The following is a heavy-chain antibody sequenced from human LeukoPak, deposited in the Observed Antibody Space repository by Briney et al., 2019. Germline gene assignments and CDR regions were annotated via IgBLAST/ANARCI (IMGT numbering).Heavy chain of an antibody. Sequence: SETLSLTCTVSGGSISSSSYYWGWIRQPPGTGLEWIGSIYYSGSTYYNPSLKSRVTISVDTSKNQFSLKLSSVTAADTAVYYCARQYSSSWYTYYYYMDVWGKGTTVTISS. CDR1: GGSISSSSYY. V-gene: IGHV4-39*01. CDR2: IYYSGST. CDR3: ARQYSSSWYTYYYYMDV. J-gene: IGHJ6*03. D-gene: IGHD6-13*01.